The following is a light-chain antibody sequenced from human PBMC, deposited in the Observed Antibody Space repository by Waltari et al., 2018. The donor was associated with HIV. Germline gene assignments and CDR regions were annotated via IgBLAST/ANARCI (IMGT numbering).Light chain of an antibody. CDR3: QSIDRGTTWV. J-gene: IGLJ3*02. Sequence: SYKLTQSPSVSVSPGQTATITGPGDIRTTHNSWYRQMTGQAPVVVRYKDIERPSGIPDRFSGSRSGTTLTLTISGVQTEDEADYYCQSIDRGTTWVFGGGTKLTVL. CDR2: KDI. V-gene: IGLV3-25*03. CDR1: IRTTHN.